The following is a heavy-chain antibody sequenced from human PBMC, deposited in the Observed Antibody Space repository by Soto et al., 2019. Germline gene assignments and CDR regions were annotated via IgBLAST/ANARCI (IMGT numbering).Heavy chain of an antibody. CDR3: ARARAEGITIFGVVYNWFDP. J-gene: IGHJ5*02. CDR1: GGSISSGGYY. V-gene: IGHV4-31*03. CDR2: IYYSGST. D-gene: IGHD3-3*01. Sequence: SETLSLTCTVSGGSISSGGYYWSWIRQHPGRGLEWIGYIYYSGSTYYNPSLKSRVTISVNTSKNQFPLKLSSVTAADTAVYYCARARAEGITIFGVVYNWFDPWGQGTLVTVSS.